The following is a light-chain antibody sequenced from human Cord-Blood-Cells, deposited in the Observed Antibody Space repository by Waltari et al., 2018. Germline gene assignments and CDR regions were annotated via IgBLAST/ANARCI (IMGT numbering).Light chain of an antibody. CDR2: EGI. J-gene: IGLJ2*01. CDR1: SSDVGSYNL. Sequence: QSALTQPASVSGSPGQSITISCTGTSSDVGSYNLVSWYQQYPGKAPKLMIYEGIKRPSGVSKRFSGSKCGNTASLTISGLQAEDEADYYCCSYAGSSTLVFGGVTKLTVL. CDR3: CSYAGSSTLV. V-gene: IGLV2-23*01.